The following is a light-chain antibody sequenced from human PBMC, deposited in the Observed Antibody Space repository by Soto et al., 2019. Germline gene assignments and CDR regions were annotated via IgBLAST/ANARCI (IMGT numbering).Light chain of an antibody. CDR2: GAS. J-gene: IGKJ1*01. V-gene: IGKV3-15*01. CDR3: QQYNNWPPWT. CDR1: QSVSSN. Sequence: EIVLTQSPATLSVSPGERARLSCRASQSVSSNLAWYQQKPGQAPRLLIYGASTRATGIPARFSGSRSGTEFTLTISSLQSEDFAVYYCQQYNNWPPWTFGQGTKVDIK.